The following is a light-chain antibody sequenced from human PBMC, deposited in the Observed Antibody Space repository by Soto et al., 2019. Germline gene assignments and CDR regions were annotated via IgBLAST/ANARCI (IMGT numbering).Light chain of an antibody. CDR1: QSVTSDF. Sequence: EIVLTQSPDILSLSPGDRATLSCRARQSVTSDFLVWYQQKPGQAPRLLLYGASSRATGIPDRFSGSGAGTEFILTISRLETEDFAVYYCQHYDNTPPSVTFGPGTKVDIK. J-gene: IGKJ3*01. CDR2: GAS. CDR3: QHYDNTPPSVT. V-gene: IGKV3-20*01.